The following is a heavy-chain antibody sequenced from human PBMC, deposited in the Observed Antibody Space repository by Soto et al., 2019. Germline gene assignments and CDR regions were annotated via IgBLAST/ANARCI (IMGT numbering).Heavy chain of an antibody. V-gene: IGHV1-3*01. CDR3: ARLADDRGDYEVGMDV. CDR1: GYTFTSYT. Sequence: EASVKVSCKASGYTFTSYTMHWVRQAPGQRLEWMGWINAGNGNTKYSQKFQGRVTFTRDTSASTAYMELSSLRSEDTAVYHCARLADDRGDYEVGMDVWGQGTTVTVSS. J-gene: IGHJ6*02. CDR2: INAGNGNT. D-gene: IGHD4-17*01.